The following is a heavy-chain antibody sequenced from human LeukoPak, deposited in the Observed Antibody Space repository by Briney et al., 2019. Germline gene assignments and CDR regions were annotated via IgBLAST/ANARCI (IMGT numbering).Heavy chain of an antibody. CDR2: INAGNGNT. D-gene: IGHD6-13*01. CDR1: GYTFTTYA. V-gene: IGHV1-3*01. Sequence: ASVKVSCKASGYTFTTYAMHWVRQAPGQRLEWMGWINAGNGNTKYSQKFQARVTITRDTSASTAYMELSSLRSEDTAVYYCARDPVGSRWPYYFDYWGQGTLVTVSS. J-gene: IGHJ4*02. CDR3: ARDPVGSRWPYYFDY.